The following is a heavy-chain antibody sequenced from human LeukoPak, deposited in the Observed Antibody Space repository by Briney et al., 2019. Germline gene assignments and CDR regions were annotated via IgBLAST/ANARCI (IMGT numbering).Heavy chain of an antibody. V-gene: IGHV1-69*06. Sequence: SLKVSCKASGGTFSSYAISWVRQAPGQGLEWMGRIIPIFGTANYAQKFQGRVTITADKSTSTAYMELSSLRSEDTAVYYCASPRWAHGPGYFDYWGQGTLVTVSS. CDR1: GGTFSSYA. CDR3: ASPRWAHGPGYFDY. CDR2: IIPIFGTA. J-gene: IGHJ4*02. D-gene: IGHD5-24*01.